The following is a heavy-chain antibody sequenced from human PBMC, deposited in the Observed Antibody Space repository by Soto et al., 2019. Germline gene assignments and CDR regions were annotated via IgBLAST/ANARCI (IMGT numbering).Heavy chain of an antibody. CDR3: ARDGGCAEPAANSWFYP. J-gene: IGHJ5*02. Sequence: PSETLSLTCTVSGGSISSYYWSWLRQPPGNGLEWIGYISYSGSTNYIPSLTSRVTISVDTSKNQFSLKLSSVTAADTAVCYCARDGGCAEPAANSWFYPVSQGALVTLSS. CDR1: GGSISSYY. V-gene: IGHV4-59*01. CDR2: ISYSGST. D-gene: IGHD2-2*01.